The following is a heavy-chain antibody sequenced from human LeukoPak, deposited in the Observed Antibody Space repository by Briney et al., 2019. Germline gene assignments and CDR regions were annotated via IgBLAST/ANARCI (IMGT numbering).Heavy chain of an antibody. Sequence: SETLSLTCAVYGGSFSGYYWSWIRQPPGKGLEWIGEINHSGNTNYNPSLKSRVTISGDTSKNQLSLRLSSVTAADTAVYYCASDYYGSGSYFDYWGQGTLVTVSS. V-gene: IGHV4-34*01. J-gene: IGHJ4*02. CDR2: INHSGNT. D-gene: IGHD3-10*01. CDR3: ASDYYGSGSYFDY. CDR1: GGSFSGYY.